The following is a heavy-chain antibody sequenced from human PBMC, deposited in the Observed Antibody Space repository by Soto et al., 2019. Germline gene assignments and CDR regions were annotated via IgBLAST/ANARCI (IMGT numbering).Heavy chain of an antibody. J-gene: IGHJ4*02. V-gene: IGHV3-33*01. D-gene: IGHD3-22*01. CDR3: ARDPGILAYYDRRPGFELDY. CDR1: GFTFSSYG. CDR2: IWYDGSNK. Sequence: QVQLVESGGGVVQPGRSLRLSCAASGFTFSSYGMHWVRQAPGKGLEWVAVIWYDGSNKYYADSVKGRFTISRDNSKNTMYLQMNSLRAEDTAVYSCARDPGILAYYDRRPGFELDYWGQGALVTVSS.